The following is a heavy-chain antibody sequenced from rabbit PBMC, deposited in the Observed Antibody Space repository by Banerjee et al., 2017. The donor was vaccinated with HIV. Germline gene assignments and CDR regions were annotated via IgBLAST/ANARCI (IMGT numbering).Heavy chain of an antibody. CDR3: ARDTASSFSSYGMDL. D-gene: IGHD6-1*01. CDR1: GFDFSSTDY. Sequence: QSLEESGGDLVKPGASLTLTCKASGFDFSSTDYICWVRQAPGKGLEWISCIVRSSSDFTYSATWAKGRFTISKTSSTTVTLQMTSLTVADTATYFCARDTASSFSSYGMDLWGPGTLVTVS. V-gene: IGHV1S40*01. J-gene: IGHJ6*01. CDR2: IVRSSSDFT.